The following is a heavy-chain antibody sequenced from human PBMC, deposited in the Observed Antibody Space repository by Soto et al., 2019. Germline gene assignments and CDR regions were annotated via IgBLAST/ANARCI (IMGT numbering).Heavy chain of an antibody. CDR1: GFTFNNYA. V-gene: IGHV3-30*04. CDR3: TGGGDAYDWGDVVDI. J-gene: IGHJ3*02. Sequence: QVQLVESGGGVVQPGRSLRLSCAASGFTFNNYAMHWVRQAPGKGLEWVADILNDGSNKNYADSVKGRFIISRDNSQNTVYLEMNSLRLEDTFLYYCTGGGDAYDWGDVVDIWGQGTMVIVSS. D-gene: IGHD3-10*02. CDR2: ILNDGSNK.